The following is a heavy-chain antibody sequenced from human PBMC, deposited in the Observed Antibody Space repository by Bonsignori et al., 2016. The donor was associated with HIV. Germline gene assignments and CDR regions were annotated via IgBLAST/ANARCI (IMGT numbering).Heavy chain of an antibody. D-gene: IGHD3-3*01. CDR3: AREETQEEWVSTDDLYPYFDL. CDR2: ISGDSDYI. V-gene: IGHV3-21*06. Sequence: GGSLRLSCEASGFSFSIYRMNWVRQAPGKGLEWVSSISGDSDYIYYADSMKGRLTISRDNDKSSLYLQITDLRAKDSGVYFCAREETQEEWVSTDDLYPYFDLWGQGTLVTVSS. J-gene: IGHJ4*02. CDR1: GFSFSIYR.